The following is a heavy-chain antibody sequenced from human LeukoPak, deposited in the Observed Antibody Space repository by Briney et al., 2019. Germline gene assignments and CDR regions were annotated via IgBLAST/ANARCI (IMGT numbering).Heavy chain of an antibody. J-gene: IGHJ4*02. CDR3: AKRVDYSSSSGGYFDY. CDR2: ISGSGGST. D-gene: IGHD6-6*01. Sequence: GGSLRLSCAASGFTFSSYAMSWVRQAPGKGLEWVSAISGSGGSTYYADSVKGRFTISRDNSKNTLYLQMNSLRAEDTAVYYCAKRVDYSSSSGGYFDYWGQGTLVTVSS. V-gene: IGHV3-23*01. CDR1: GFTFSSYA.